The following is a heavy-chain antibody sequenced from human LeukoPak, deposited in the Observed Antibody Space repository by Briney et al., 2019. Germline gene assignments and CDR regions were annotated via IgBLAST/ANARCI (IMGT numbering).Heavy chain of an antibody. J-gene: IGHJ2*01. CDR1: GGSISSYY. Sequence: PSETLSLTCTVSGGSISSYYWSWIRQPPGKGLEWIGYTYYSGSTNYNPSLKSRVTISVDTSKNQFSLKLSSVTAADTAVYYCARDGYYYDSKNKDWYFDLWGRGTLVTVSS. CDR3: ARDGYYYDSKNKDWYFDL. D-gene: IGHD3-22*01. CDR2: TYYSGST. V-gene: IGHV4-59*01.